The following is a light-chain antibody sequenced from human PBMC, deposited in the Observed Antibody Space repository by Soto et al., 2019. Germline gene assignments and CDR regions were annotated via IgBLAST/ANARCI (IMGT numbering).Light chain of an antibody. CDR2: TNS. Sequence: QSVLTQPPSVSGTPGQRVTISCSGSSSNIGGNAVNWYQQVPGTAPKLLIYTNSQRPSGVPDRFSGSKSGTSASLALSGLQYEDEADYYCAVWDDSLIGWVFGGGTKLTVL. CDR1: SSNIGGNA. CDR3: AVWDDSLIGWV. V-gene: IGLV1-44*01. J-gene: IGLJ3*02.